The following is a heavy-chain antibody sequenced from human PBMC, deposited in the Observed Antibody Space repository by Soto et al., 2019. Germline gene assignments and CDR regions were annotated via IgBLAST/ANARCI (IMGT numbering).Heavy chain of an antibody. CDR3: ATGYCTNGVCYTRTLSGMDV. J-gene: IGHJ6*02. CDR2: INHSGST. V-gene: IGHV4-34*01. D-gene: IGHD2-8*01. Sequence: SETLSITCAVYGGSFSGSYWSWIRQPPGKGLEWIGEINHSGSTNYNPSLKSRVTISVDTSKNQFSLKLSSVTAADTAVYYCATGYCTNGVCYTRTLSGMDVWGHGTTVTVSS. CDR1: GGSFSGSY.